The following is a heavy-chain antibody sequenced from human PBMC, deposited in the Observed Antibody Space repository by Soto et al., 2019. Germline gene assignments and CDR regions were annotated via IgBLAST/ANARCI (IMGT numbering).Heavy chain of an antibody. J-gene: IGHJ6*03. CDR2: ISAYNGNT. CDR1: GYTFTSYG. CDR3: SRDQGVDYGDNYFYYYYMDV. Sequence: QVQLVQSGAEVKKPGASVKVSCKASGYTFTSYGISWVRQAPGQGLEWMGWISAYNGNTNYAQKLQGRVTMTTDTYTSTAYMELRSLRSDDTAVYCCSRDQGVDYGDNYFYYYYMDVGGKGPTVTVSS. V-gene: IGHV1-18*01. D-gene: IGHD4-17*01.